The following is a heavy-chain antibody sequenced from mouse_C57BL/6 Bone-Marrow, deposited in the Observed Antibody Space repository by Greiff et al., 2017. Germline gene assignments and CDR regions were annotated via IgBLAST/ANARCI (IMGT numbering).Heavy chain of an antibody. D-gene: IGHD2-2*01. J-gene: IGHJ1*03. Sequence: QVQLQQPGAELVKPGASVKMSCKASGYTFTSYWITWVKQRPGQGLEWIGDIYPGSGSTNYNEKFKSKATLTVDTSSSTAYMQLSSLTSEDSAVYYCARRRVTDWYFDVWGTGTTVTVSS. CDR3: ARRRVTDWYFDV. V-gene: IGHV1-55*01. CDR2: IYPGSGST. CDR1: GYTFTSYW.